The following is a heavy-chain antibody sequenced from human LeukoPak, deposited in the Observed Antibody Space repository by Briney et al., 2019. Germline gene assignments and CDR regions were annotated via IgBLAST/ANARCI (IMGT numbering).Heavy chain of an antibody. J-gene: IGHJ6*03. D-gene: IGHD4-11*01. V-gene: IGHV4-59*01. CDR3: ARETVPCLTVTPYYYYYMDV. CDR2: IYYSGST. CDR1: GGSISSYY. Sequence: SETLSLTCTVSGGSISSYYWSWIRQPPGKGMEWIGYIYYSGSTNYNPSLKSGVNISVDKSKKKFSLKLSSVTAADTAVYYCARETVPCLTVTPYYYYYMDVWGKGTTVTVSS.